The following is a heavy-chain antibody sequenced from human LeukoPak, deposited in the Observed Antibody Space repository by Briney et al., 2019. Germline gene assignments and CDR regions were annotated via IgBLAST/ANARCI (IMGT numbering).Heavy chain of an antibody. J-gene: IGHJ4*02. V-gene: IGHV3-53*01. CDR1: GFTVSSNY. CDR2: IYSGGST. Sequence: GGSPRLSCAASGFTVSSNYMSWVRQAPGKGLEWVSVIYSGGSTYYADSVKGRFTISRDNSKNTLYLQMNSLRAEDTAVYYCAREWAYCGGDCYSIFDYWGQGTLVTVSS. CDR3: AREWAYCGGDCYSIFDY. D-gene: IGHD2-21*01.